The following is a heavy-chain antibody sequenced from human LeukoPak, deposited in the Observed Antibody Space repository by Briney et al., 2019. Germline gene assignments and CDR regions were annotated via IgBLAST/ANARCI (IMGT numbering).Heavy chain of an antibody. V-gene: IGHV1-18*01. CDR1: GYTFTSYG. CDR3: ARDEAGYSYGRRDY. CDR2: ISAYNGNT. Sequence: ASVKVSCKASGYTFTSYGISWVRQAPGQGLEWMGWISAYNGNTNYAQKLQGRVTVTTDTSTSTAYMELRSLRSDDTAVYYCARDEAGYSYGRRDYWGQGTLVTVSS. D-gene: IGHD5-18*01. J-gene: IGHJ4*02.